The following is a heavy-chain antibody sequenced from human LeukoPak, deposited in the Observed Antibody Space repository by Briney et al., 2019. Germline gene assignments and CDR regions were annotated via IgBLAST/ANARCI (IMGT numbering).Heavy chain of an antibody. D-gene: IGHD5-18*01. Sequence: ESGPTLVNPTQTLTLTCTFSGFSLSTSGMCVSWIRQPPGKALEWLARIDWDDDKYYSTSLKTRLTISKDTSKNQVVLTMTNMDPVDTATYYCARIRGYSLGGGVEYYFDYWGQGTLVTVSS. V-gene: IGHV2-70*11. CDR2: IDWDDDK. CDR1: GFSLSTSGMC. CDR3: ARIRGYSLGGGVEYYFDY. J-gene: IGHJ4*02.